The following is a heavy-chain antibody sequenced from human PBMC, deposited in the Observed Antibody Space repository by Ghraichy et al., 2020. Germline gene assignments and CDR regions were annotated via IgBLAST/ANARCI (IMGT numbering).Heavy chain of an antibody. D-gene: IGHD3-22*01. J-gene: IGHJ4*02. V-gene: IGHV4-39*01. CDR3: ARQRGRIYNESSGNFDY. CDR2: IFYSGNT. Sequence: SETLSLTCSVSGGYITSNTHYWGWIRQPPGKGLEWIGSIFYSGNTYYNPYLKSRIAMSVDMSNNQFSLKLSSVTAADAAVYYCARQRGRIYNESSGNFDYWGQGTLVTVSS. CDR1: GGYITSNTHY.